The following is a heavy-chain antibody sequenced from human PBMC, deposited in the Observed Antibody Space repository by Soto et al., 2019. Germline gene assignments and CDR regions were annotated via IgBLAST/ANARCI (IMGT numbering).Heavy chain of an antibody. J-gene: IGHJ6*02. D-gene: IGHD3-3*01. V-gene: IGHV3-23*01. CDR2: ISGSGGST. Sequence: GGSLRLSCAASGFTFSSYAMSWVRQAPGKGLEWVSAISGSGGSTYYADSVKGRFTISRDNSKNTLYLQMNSLRAENTVVYFCANGAGPHYDFWSGYYFFYYYGMDVWGQGTTVTVSS. CDR3: ANGAGPHYDFWSGYYFFYYYGMDV. CDR1: GFTFSSYA.